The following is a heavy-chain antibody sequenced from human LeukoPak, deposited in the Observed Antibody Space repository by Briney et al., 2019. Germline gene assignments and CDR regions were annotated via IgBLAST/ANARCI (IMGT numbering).Heavy chain of an antibody. J-gene: IGHJ4*02. CDR2: IKEDGTRK. D-gene: IGHD3-16*01. CDR3: VAWGSLVV. Sequence: GGSLRLSCVASGFTVDTYWMSWVRQAPGKGLDWVAHIKEDGTRKYYVDSVRGRFTISRDNAKNSLLLQMNGLRVEDTAVFYCVAWGSLVVWGQGTLVTVSS. V-gene: IGHV3-7*01. CDR1: GFTVDTYW.